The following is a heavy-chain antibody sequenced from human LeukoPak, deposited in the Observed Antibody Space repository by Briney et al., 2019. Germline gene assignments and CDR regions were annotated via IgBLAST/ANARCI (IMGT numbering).Heavy chain of an antibody. CDR1: GFTFSSYG. CDR2: IWYDGTNE. D-gene: IGHD4-17*01. V-gene: IGHV3-33*01. CDR3: TRDNYHYGDHDY. J-gene: IGHJ4*02. Sequence: GGSLRLSCAASGFTFSSYGMHWVRQAPHKGLEWVAVIWYDGTNEYYGDSVKGRFTISRDDSKNSLFLQMNSLRTEDTAMYYCTRDNYHYGDHDYWGQGTLVTVSS.